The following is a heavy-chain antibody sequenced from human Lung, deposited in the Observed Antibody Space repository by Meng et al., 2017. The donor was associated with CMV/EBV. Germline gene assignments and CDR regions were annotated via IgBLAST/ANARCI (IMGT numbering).Heavy chain of an antibody. CDR1: GLTFSSYW. CDR3: ARGGSSWGGKYYYYGMDV. V-gene: IGHV3-74*01. Sequence: GGSLRLXCAASGLTFSSYWMHWVRQAPGKGLVWVSRINSDGSSTSYADSVKGRFTISRDNAKNTLYLQMNSLRAEDTAVYYCARGGSSWGGKYYYYGMDVGXQGTXVTVSS. D-gene: IGHD6-13*01. CDR2: INSDGSST. J-gene: IGHJ6*02.